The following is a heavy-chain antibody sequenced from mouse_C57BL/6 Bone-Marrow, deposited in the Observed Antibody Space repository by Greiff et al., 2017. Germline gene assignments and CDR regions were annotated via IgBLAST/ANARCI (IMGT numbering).Heavy chain of an antibody. D-gene: IGHD3-1*01. Sequence: VQLQQSGTVLARPGASVKMSCKTSGYTFTSYWMHWVKQRPGQGLEWIGAIYPGNSDTSYNQKFKGKAKLTAVTSASTAYMELSSLTNEDSAVYYCTDENIGDYFYYWGQGATLTVSS. J-gene: IGHJ2*01. CDR1: GYTFTSYW. V-gene: IGHV1-5*01. CDR2: IYPGNSDT. CDR3: TDENIGDYFYY.